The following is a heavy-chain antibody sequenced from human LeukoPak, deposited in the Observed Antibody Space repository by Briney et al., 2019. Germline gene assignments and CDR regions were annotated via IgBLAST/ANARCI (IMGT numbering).Heavy chain of an antibody. CDR3: AHSGGHYDYVWGSYRYISYFDY. CDR2: IYWDDDK. V-gene: IGHV2-5*02. J-gene: IGHJ4*02. D-gene: IGHD3-16*02. CDR1: GFSLSTSGVG. Sequence: SGPTLVKPTQTLTLTCTFSGFSLSTSGVGVGWIRQPPGKALEWLALIYWDDDKRYSPSLKSRLTITKDTSKNQVVLAMTNMDPVDTATYYCAHSGGHYDYVWGSYRYISYFDYWGQGTLVTVSS.